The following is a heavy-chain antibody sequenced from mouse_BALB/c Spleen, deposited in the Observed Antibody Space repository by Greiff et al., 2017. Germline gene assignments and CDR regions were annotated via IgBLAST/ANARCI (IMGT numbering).Heavy chain of an antibody. J-gene: IGHJ4*01. Sequence: VQLQQSGTVLARPGASVKMSCKASGYTFTSYWMHWVKQRPGQGLEWIGAIYPGNSDTSYNQKFKGKAKLTAVTSTSTAYMELSSLTNEDSAVYYCTREGLRPLYAMDYWGQGTSVTVSS. D-gene: IGHD2-4*01. CDR2: IYPGNSDT. V-gene: IGHV1-5*01. CDR1: GYTFTSYW. CDR3: TREGLRPLYAMDY.